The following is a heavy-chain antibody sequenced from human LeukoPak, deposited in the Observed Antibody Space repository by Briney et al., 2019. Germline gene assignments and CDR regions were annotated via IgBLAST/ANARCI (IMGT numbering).Heavy chain of an antibody. J-gene: IGHJ5*02. CDR1: GGSISSYY. CDR2: IYYSGST. V-gene: IGHV4-59*01. CDR3: ARYDSGWYADNWFDP. D-gene: IGHD6-19*01. Sequence: SETLSLTCTVSGGSISSYYWSWIRQPPGKGLEWIGYIYYSGSTNYNPSLKSRVTISVDTSKNQFSLKLSSVIAADTAVYYCARYDSGWYADNWFDPWGQGTLVTVSS.